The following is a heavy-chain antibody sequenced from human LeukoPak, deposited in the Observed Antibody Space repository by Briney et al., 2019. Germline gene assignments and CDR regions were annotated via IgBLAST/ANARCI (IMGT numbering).Heavy chain of an antibody. CDR2: ISSSSSYI. D-gene: IGHD6-13*01. Sequence: GGSLRLSCAASGFTFSSYSMNWVRQAPGKGLEWVSSISSSSSYIYYADSVKGRFTISRDNAKNSLYLQMNSLRAEDTAVYYCARVDAAAGSLFYYYYYGMDVWGQGTTVTVSS. V-gene: IGHV3-21*01. CDR3: ARVDAAAGSLFYYYYYGMDV. CDR1: GFTFSSYS. J-gene: IGHJ6*02.